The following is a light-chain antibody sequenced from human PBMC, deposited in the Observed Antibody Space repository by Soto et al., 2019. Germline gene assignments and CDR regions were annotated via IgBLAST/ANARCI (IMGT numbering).Light chain of an antibody. J-gene: IGKJ1*01. CDR3: QQYNNWLRT. CDR1: QSVSGD. Sequence: EIVLTQSPATLSLSPGERATLSCRASQSVSGDLAWYHHKPGQAPRLLIYDASTRALDTPARFSGSGSGTEFTLTISSLQSEDFAVYYCQQYNNWLRTFGQGTKVDIK. CDR2: DAS. V-gene: IGKV3-15*01.